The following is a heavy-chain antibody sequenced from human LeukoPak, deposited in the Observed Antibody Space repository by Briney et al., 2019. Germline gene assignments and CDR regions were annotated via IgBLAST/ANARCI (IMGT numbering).Heavy chain of an antibody. V-gene: IGHV3-23*01. CDR3: AKISTVTGNFHH. CDR1: GFAFGNYA. D-gene: IGHD4-17*01. J-gene: IGHJ4*02. Sequence: PGGSLRLSCAASGFAFGNYAMGWVRQAPGKGLEWVSSIDSSGSYTPSADSVKGRFTISGDNSENTVYLQMNSLRAEDTAVYSCAKISTVTGNFHHWGQGTLVTVSS. CDR2: IDSSGSYT.